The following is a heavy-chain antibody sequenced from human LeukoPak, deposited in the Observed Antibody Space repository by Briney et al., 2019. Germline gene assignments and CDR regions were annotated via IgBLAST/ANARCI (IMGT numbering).Heavy chain of an antibody. CDR3: AKDGRYCSSTSFYYYYYYYMDV. CDR2: ISSSSSYI. V-gene: IGHV3-21*01. D-gene: IGHD2-2*01. CDR1: GFTFSSYS. J-gene: IGHJ6*03. Sequence: GGSLRLSCAASGFTFSSYSMNWVRQAPGKGLEWVSSISSSSSYIYYADSVKGRFTISRDNAKNSLYLQMNSLRAEDTAVYYCAKDGRYCSSTSFYYYYYYYMDVWGKGTTVTISS.